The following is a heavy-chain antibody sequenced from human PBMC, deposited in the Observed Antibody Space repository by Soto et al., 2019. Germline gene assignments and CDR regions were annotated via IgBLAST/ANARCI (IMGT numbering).Heavy chain of an antibody. D-gene: IGHD2-2*01. CDR2: INTNTGNP. V-gene: IGHV7-4-1*02. CDR1: GYTFTSYA. J-gene: IGHJ3*02. CDR3: ARGYCSSTSCYDAFDI. Sequence: ASVKVSCKASGYTFTSYAMNWVRQAPGQGLEWMGWINTNTGNPTYAQGFTGRFVFSLDTSVSTAYLQISSLKAEDTAVYYCARGYCSSTSCYDAFDIWGQGTMVTVSS.